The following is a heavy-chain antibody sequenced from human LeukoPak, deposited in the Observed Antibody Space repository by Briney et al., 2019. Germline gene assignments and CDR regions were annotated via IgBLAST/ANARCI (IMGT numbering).Heavy chain of an antibody. CDR3: ATALGYCSSTSCYTNFDY. J-gene: IGHJ4*02. D-gene: IGHD2-2*02. V-gene: IGHV1-24*01. CDR1: GYTLTELS. Sequence: ASVKVSCKVSGYTLTELSMHWVRQAPGKGLEWMGGFDPEDGETIYAQKFQGRVTMTEDTSTDTAYMELSCLRSEDTAVYYCATALGYCSSTSCYTNFDYWGQGTLVTVSS. CDR2: FDPEDGET.